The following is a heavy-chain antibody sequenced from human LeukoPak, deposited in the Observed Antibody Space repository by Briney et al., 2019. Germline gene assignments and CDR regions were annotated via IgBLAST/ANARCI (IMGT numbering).Heavy chain of an antibody. CDR3: AKGLQWLVRVFDY. CDR2: FSGSGGST. CDR1: GFTFSIYA. Sequence: GGSLRLSCAASGFTFSIYAMSWVRQAPGKGLEWVSAFSGSGGSTYYADSVKGRFTISRDNSKNTLYLQMNSLRAEDTAVYYCAKGLQWLVRVFDYWGQGTLVTVSS. D-gene: IGHD6-19*01. V-gene: IGHV3-23*01. J-gene: IGHJ4*02.